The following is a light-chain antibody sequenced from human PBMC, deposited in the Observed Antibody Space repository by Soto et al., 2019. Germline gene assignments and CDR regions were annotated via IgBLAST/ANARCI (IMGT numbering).Light chain of an antibody. CDR3: QQYAVSPWT. CDR2: GAS. Sequence: IVLTQSPGTLSLSPGERATLSCRASQSISSNYLAWYQQKPGQAPRLLIYGASNRATGIPDRFSGSESGTDFTLTLSRLEPEDFAVSFCQQYAVSPWTFGQGTKVEIK. J-gene: IGKJ1*01. CDR1: QSISSNY. V-gene: IGKV3-20*01.